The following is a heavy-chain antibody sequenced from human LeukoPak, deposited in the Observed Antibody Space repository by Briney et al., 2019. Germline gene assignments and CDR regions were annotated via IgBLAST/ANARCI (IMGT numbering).Heavy chain of an antibody. D-gene: IGHD5-18*01. CDR3: ATYGISSYRFFDY. CDR2: FDPEDGET. Sequence: GASEKVSCKVSGYTLTESSMHWVRQAPGKGLEWMGGFDPEDGETIYAQKFQGRVTMTEDTSTDTAYMELSSLRSEDTAVYYCATYGISSYRFFDYWGQGTLVTVSS. CDR1: GYTLTESS. V-gene: IGHV1-24*01. J-gene: IGHJ4*02.